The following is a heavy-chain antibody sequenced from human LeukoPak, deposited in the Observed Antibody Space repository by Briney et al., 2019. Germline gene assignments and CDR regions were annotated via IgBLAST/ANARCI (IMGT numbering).Heavy chain of an antibody. CDR3: ARVVAAAYWFDP. Sequence: PSETLSLTCTVSGGSISSSSYYWGWIRQPPGKGLEWIGSIYYSGSTYYNPSLKSRLTMSVDTSKNQFSLKLSSVTAADTAVYYCARVVAAAYWFDPWGQGTLVTVSS. V-gene: IGHV4-39*07. CDR2: IYYSGST. D-gene: IGHD6-13*01. J-gene: IGHJ5*02. CDR1: GGSISSSSYY.